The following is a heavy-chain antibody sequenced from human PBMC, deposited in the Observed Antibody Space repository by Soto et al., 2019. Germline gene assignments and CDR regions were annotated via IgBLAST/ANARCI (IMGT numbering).Heavy chain of an antibody. CDR1: GDSISSGGYS. Sequence: QLQLQESDSGLVKPSQTLSLTCTVSGDSISSGGYSWNWIRQPPGKGLEWIGYSYHSGGADYNPSLKSRVTITVDSSKNQISLNLRSVTAADTAIYYCARDSRSGYYLEFWGQGTLVTVSS. CDR3: ARDSRSGYYLEF. V-gene: IGHV4-30-2*01. J-gene: IGHJ4*02. D-gene: IGHD3-22*01. CDR2: SYHSGGA.